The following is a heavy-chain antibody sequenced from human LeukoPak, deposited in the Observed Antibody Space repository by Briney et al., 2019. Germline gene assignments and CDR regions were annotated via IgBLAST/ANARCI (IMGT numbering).Heavy chain of an antibody. J-gene: IGHJ4*02. CDR2: ISWNSGSI. D-gene: IGHD7-27*01. Sequence: GGSLRLSCAASGFTFDDYAMHWVRQAPGKGLEWVSGISWNSGSIGYADSVKGRFTISRDNAKNSLFLQMSNLRDDDTAIYYCARHVGISFWGRGTLVTVSS. CDR1: GFTFDDYA. V-gene: IGHV3-9*01. CDR3: ARHVGISF.